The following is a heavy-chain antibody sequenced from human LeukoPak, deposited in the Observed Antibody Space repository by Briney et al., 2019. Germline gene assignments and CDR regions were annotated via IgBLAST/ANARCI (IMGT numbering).Heavy chain of an antibody. CDR3: AKDPGSSWGYMDV. J-gene: IGHJ6*03. CDR2: ISYDGSNK. D-gene: IGHD6-13*01. CDR1: GFTFSSYG. Sequence: GGSLRLSCAASGFTFSSYGMHWVRQAPGKGLEWVAVISYDGSNKYYADSVKGRFTISRDNSKNTLYLQMNSLRAEDTAVYYCAKDPGSSWGYMDVWGKGTTVTVSS. V-gene: IGHV3-30*18.